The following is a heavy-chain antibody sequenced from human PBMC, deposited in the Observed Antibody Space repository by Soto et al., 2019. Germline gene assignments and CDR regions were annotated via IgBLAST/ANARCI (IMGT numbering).Heavy chain of an antibody. D-gene: IGHD2-2*01. CDR1: GGSFSGYY. V-gene: IGHV4-34*01. CDR3: ARDLGYCSSTSCRAAGWFDP. J-gene: IGHJ5*02. Sequence: SETLSLTCAVYGGSFSGYYWSWIRQPPGKGLEWIGEINHSGSTNYNPSLKSRVTISVDTSKNQFSLKLSSVTAADTAVYYCARDLGYCSSTSCRAAGWFDPWGQGTLVTVS. CDR2: INHSGST.